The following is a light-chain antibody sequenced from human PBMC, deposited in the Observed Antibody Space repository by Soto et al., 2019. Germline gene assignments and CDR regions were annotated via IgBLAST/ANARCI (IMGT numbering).Light chain of an antibody. CDR3: QHADSFPLIT. Sequence: DIQMTQSTSSVSASVGDRVTITCRSSEDISTWLAWYQQKPGKAPKLLIYAASSLQSGVPSRFSGSGSGTDFTLTIGSLQPEDFATYYCQHADSFPLITFGQGTRLDIK. V-gene: IGKV1-12*01. J-gene: IGKJ5*01. CDR1: EDISTW. CDR2: AAS.